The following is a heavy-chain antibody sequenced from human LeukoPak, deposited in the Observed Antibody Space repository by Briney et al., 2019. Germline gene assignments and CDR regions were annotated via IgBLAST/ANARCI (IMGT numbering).Heavy chain of an antibody. J-gene: IGHJ3*02. V-gene: IGHV3-21*01. Sequence: KPGGSLRLSCAASGFTFSSYSMNWVRQAPGKGLEWVSSISSSSSYIYYADSVKGRFTISRDNAKNSLYLQMNSLRAEDTAVYYCAREDIVVVPAAEETYDAFDIWGQGTMVTVSS. D-gene: IGHD2-2*01. CDR2: ISSSSSYI. CDR3: AREDIVVVPAAEETYDAFDI. CDR1: GFTFSSYS.